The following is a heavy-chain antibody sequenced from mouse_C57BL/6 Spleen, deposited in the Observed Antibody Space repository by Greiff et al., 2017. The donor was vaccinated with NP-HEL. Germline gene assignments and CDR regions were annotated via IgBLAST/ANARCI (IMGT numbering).Heavy chain of an antibody. CDR3: TTIDWDVNAMDY. CDR1: GFTFSSYA. Sequence: EVQLQESGEGLVKPGGSLKLSCAASGFTFSSYAMSWVRQTPEKRLEWVAYISSGGDYIYYADNVKGRFTISRDNARNTLYLQMSSLKSEDTAMDYCTTIDWDVNAMDYWGQGTSVTVSS. V-gene: IGHV5-9-1*02. J-gene: IGHJ4*01. CDR2: ISSGGDYI. D-gene: IGHD4-1*01.